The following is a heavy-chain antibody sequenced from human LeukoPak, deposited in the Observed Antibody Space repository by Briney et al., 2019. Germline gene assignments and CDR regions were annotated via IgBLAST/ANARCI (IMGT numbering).Heavy chain of an antibody. J-gene: IGHJ5*02. D-gene: IGHD3-22*01. V-gene: IGHV3-7*01. CDR3: ARDRDYYDSSGYYPGWFDP. Sequence: GGSLRLSCAASGFTLSRYWMSWVRQAPGEGLEWVANIKQDGSEKYYVDSVKGRFTISRDNAKISLYLQMNSLRAEDTAVYYCARDRDYYDSSGYYPGWFDPWGQGTLVTVSS. CDR2: IKQDGSEK. CDR1: GFTLSRYW.